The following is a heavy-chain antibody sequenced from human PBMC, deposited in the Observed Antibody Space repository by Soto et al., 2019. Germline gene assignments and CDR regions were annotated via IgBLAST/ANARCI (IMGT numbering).Heavy chain of an antibody. CDR2: IDVGSANA. CDR3: ARDPSYYGMDV. Sequence: VASVKVSCKTSGFTFSSSAVHWVRQARGHRLQWIGWIDVGSANANYAQKLQGRVTMTTDTSTSTVYMELRSLRSEDTAVYYCARDPSYYGMDVWGQGTTVTVSS. CDR1: GFTFSSSA. V-gene: IGHV1-58*01. J-gene: IGHJ6*02.